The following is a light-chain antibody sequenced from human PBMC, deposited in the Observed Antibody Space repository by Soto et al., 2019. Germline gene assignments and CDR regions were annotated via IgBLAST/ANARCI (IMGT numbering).Light chain of an antibody. CDR2: MGS. CDR1: QSLLNSNGYNY. V-gene: IGKV2-28*01. CDR3: MQGLQDLT. J-gene: IGKJ5*01. Sequence: EIVMTQSPLSLPVTPGESASISCRSSQSLLNSNGYNYLDWYLQKPGQSPQLLIYMGSNRASGVPERFSGSGSGTHFTLKISRVEAEDVGIYYCMQGLQDLTFGQGTRLEIQ.